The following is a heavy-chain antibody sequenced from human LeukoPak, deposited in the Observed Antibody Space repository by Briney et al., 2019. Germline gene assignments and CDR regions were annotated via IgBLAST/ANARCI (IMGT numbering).Heavy chain of an antibody. D-gene: IGHD1-26*01. CDR1: GYTLTELS. V-gene: IGHV1-24*01. CDR3: ATVVLVVGATDNWFDP. J-gene: IGHJ5*02. CDR2: FGPEDGET. Sequence: ASVKVSCKVSGYTLTELSMHWVRQAPGKGLEWMGGFGPEDGETIYAQKFQGRVTMTEDTSTDTAYMELSSLRSEDTAVYYCATVVLVVGATDNWFDPWGQGTLVTVSS.